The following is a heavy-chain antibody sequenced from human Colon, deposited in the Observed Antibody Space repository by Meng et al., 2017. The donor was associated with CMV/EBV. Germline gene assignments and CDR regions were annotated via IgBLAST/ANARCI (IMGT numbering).Heavy chain of an antibody. D-gene: IGHD3-3*01. CDR1: RGSVNSGSYH. CDR2: IDHTGTT. Sequence: GSLRLSCSVSRGSVNSGSYHWTWIRQAPGKGLEWFGYIDHTGTTEFNPALKSRLTMSVDTSKNQFSLTLTSVTAADTGVYYCARAFWSGYSVFDPWGQGTVVTVSS. J-gene: IGHJ5*02. V-gene: IGHV4-61*01. CDR3: ARAFWSGYSVFDP.